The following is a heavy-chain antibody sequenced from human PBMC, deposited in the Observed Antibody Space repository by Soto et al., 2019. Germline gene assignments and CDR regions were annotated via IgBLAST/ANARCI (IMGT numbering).Heavy chain of an antibody. CDR1: RGTFSSYA. CDR2: IIPIFGTA. Sequence: ASSEKVSHKASRGTFSSYAISWVRLAPGQGLEWMGGIIPIFGTANYAQKFQGRVTITADKSTSTAYMELSSLRSEDTAVYYCARDRGASGWYVYYFDYWGQGTLVTVSS. CDR3: ARDRGASGWYVYYFDY. D-gene: IGHD6-19*01. J-gene: IGHJ4*02. V-gene: IGHV1-69*06.